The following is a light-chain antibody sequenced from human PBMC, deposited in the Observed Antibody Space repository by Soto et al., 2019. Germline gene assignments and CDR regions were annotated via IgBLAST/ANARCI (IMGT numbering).Light chain of an antibody. CDR3: SSFTSSSTQV. V-gene: IGLV2-14*01. CDR1: SSDVGGYNY. Sequence: QSVLTQPASVSGSPGQTITLSCTGSSSDVGGYNYVSWYQQYPGKAPKLMIYEVNKRPSGVSNRFSGSKSGNTASLTISGLQAEDEADYYCSSFTSSSTQVLGGGTKLTVL. J-gene: IGLJ3*02. CDR2: EVN.